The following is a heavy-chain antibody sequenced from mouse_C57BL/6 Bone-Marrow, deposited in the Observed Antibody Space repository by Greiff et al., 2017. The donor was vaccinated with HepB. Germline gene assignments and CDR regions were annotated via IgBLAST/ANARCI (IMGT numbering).Heavy chain of an antibody. CDR3: ASREDYGSSYAMDY. Sequence: EVKLVESVAELVRPGASVKLSCTASGFNIKNTYMHWVKQRPEQGLEWIGRIDPANGNTKYAPKFQGKATITADTSSNTAYLQLSSLTSEDTAIYYCASREDYGSSYAMDYWGQGTSVTVSS. V-gene: IGHV14-3*01. CDR1: GFNIKNTY. D-gene: IGHD1-1*01. J-gene: IGHJ4*01. CDR2: IDPANGNT.